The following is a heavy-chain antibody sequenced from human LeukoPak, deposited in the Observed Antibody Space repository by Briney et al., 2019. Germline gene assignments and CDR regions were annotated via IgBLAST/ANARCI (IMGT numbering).Heavy chain of an antibody. Sequence: GGSLRLSCAASGFTFSDYYMSWIRQAPGKGLEWVSYISSNGSTIYYADSVKGRFTISRDNAKNSLYLQMNSLRAEDTAVYYCARDDSSGYYFDYWGQGTLVTVSS. V-gene: IGHV3-11*01. J-gene: IGHJ4*02. CDR3: ARDDSSGYYFDY. D-gene: IGHD3-22*01. CDR1: GFTFSDYY. CDR2: ISSNGSTI.